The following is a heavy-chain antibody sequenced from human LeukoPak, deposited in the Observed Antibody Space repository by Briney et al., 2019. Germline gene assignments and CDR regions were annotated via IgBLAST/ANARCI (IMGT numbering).Heavy chain of an antibody. CDR3: AREARDYYDSSGYDNWFDP. CDR1: GGSISSSNW. J-gene: IGHJ5*02. D-gene: IGHD3-22*01. Sequence: PSGTLSLTCAVSGGSISSSNWWSWVRQPPGKGLEWIGEIYHSGSTNYNPPLKSRVTISVDKSRNQFSLQLSSVTAADTAVYYCAREARDYYDSSGYDNWFDPWGQGILVTVSS. V-gene: IGHV4-4*02. CDR2: IYHSGST.